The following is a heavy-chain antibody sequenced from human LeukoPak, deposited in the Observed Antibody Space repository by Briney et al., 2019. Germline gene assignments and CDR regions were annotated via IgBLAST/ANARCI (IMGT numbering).Heavy chain of an antibody. CDR3: ARDLEQLVNFDY. Sequence: ASVKVSCKASGYTFTDYYMHWVRQAPGQGLEWMGWINPNSGGTNYAQKFQGRVTMTRDTSISTAYMELSRLRSDDTAVYYCARDLEQLVNFDYWGQGTLVTVSS. J-gene: IGHJ4*02. V-gene: IGHV1-2*02. CDR2: INPNSGGT. CDR1: GYTFTDYY. D-gene: IGHD6-13*01.